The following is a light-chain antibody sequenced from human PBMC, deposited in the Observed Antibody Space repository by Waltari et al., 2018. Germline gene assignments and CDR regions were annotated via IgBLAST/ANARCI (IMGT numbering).Light chain of an antibody. CDR3: QHYDGLVVT. CDR2: GAS. Sequence: ETVLTQSPGTLSLSPGERATLSGRVSQSVTSIALSWYQQKPGQAPSLLIYGASRRATGIPDRFSGSGSGTDFTLTISRLEPEDFAVYYCQHYDGLVVTFGGGTKVEI. J-gene: IGKJ4*01. V-gene: IGKV3-20*01. CDR1: QSVTSIA.